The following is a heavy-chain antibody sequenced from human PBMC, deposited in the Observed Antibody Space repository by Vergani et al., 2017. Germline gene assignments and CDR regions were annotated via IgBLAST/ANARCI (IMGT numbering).Heavy chain of an antibody. J-gene: IGHJ2*01. CDR3: ARRVGYALHRGYFDL. CDR1: GGTFSSYA. D-gene: IGHD5-12*01. CDR2: IIPIFGIA. V-gene: IGHV1-69*17. Sequence: QVQLVQSGAEVKKPGSSVKVSCKASGGTFSSYAISWVRQAPGQGLEWMGWIIPIFGIANYAQKFQGRVTITADKSTSTAYMELSSLRSEDTAVYYCARRVGYALHRGYFDLWGRGTLVTVSS.